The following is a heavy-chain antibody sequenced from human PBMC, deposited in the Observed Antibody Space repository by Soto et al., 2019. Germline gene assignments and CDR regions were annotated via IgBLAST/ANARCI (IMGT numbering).Heavy chain of an antibody. V-gene: IGHV3-33*01. J-gene: IGHJ6*02. CDR3: ARGGLDD. Sequence: QVQLVESGGGMVQPGRSLRLSCATSGFTFSTYGMHWVHQAPGKGLEWVARIWYDGGKTFYADSVKGRFTISRDNSQNTLYLQMNSLGAEDTAVYYCARGGLDDWGQGTTVTISS. CDR1: GFTFSTYG. CDR2: IWYDGGKT.